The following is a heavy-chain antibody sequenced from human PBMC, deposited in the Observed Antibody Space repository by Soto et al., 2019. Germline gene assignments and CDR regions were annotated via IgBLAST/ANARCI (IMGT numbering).Heavy chain of an antibody. Sequence: SETLSLTCTVSGGSISSGGYYWSWIRQHPGKGLEWIGYIYYSGSTYYNPSLKSRVTISVDTSKNQFSLKLSSVTAADTAVYYCARGKTYYYDSSGYYFDDWGQGTLVTVPS. CDR2: IYYSGST. J-gene: IGHJ4*02. D-gene: IGHD3-22*01. CDR1: GGSISSGGYY. CDR3: ARGKTYYYDSSGYYFDD. V-gene: IGHV4-31*03.